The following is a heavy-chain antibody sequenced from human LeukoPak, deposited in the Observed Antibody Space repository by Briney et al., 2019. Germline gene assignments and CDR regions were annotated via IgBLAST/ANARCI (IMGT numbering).Heavy chain of an antibody. Sequence: SETLSLTCTVSGGSISSGGYYWSWIRRHPGKGLEWIGYIYYSGSTYYNPSLKSRVTISVDTSKNQFSLKLSSVTAADTAVYYCARLALQDYFYDYWGQGTLVTVSS. CDR2: IYYSGST. V-gene: IGHV4-31*03. J-gene: IGHJ4*02. D-gene: IGHD2/OR15-2a*01. CDR3: ARLALQDYFYDY. CDR1: GGSISSGGYY.